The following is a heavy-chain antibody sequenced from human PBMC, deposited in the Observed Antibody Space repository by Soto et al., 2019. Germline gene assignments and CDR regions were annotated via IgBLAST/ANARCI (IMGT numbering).Heavy chain of an antibody. CDR2: IKQDGSEK. J-gene: IGHJ6*03. CDR1: GFTFSVSW. Sequence: GSLRLSCAASGFTFSVSWMTWVRQAPGKGLEWVANIKQDGSEKYYVDSVKGRSTISRDNAKNSLFLQLNSLRAEDTAVYYCARCPYYYYMDVWGKGTTVTVSS. V-gene: IGHV3-7*01. CDR3: ARCPYYYYMDV.